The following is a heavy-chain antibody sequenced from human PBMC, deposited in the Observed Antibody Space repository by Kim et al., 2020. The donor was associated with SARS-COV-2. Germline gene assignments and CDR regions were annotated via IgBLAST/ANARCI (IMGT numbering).Heavy chain of an antibody. CDR3: ARHWDNDYGGRGNYFDY. Sequence: SETLSLTCTVSGGSISLTDYYWGWIRQPPGKGLEWIGSIYYSGTTYYTTSLKSRDTISVDTAKNQFSLKLSFVTAAETAVYYCARHWDNDYGGRGNYFDYWGQGTLVTVSS. V-gene: IGHV4-39*01. CDR1: GGSISLTDYY. J-gene: IGHJ4*02. CDR2: IYYSGTT. D-gene: IGHD4-17*01.